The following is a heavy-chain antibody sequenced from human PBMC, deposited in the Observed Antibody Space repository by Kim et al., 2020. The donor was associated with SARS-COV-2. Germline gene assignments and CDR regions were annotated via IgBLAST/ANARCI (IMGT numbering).Heavy chain of an antibody. Sequence: GASLKISCKGSGYSFTSYWIGWVRQMPGKGLEWMGIIYPGDSDTRYSPFFQGQVTISADKSISTAYLQWSSLKASDTAMYYCARHAGGATPYYYYYMDVWGKGTPVTVSS. CDR1: GYSFTSYW. CDR2: IYPGDSDT. D-gene: IGHD1-26*01. CDR3: ARHAGGATPYYYYYMDV. V-gene: IGHV5-51*01. J-gene: IGHJ6*03.